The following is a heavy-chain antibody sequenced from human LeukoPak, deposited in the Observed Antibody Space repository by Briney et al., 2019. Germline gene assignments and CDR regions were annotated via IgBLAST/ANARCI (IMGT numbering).Heavy chain of an antibody. D-gene: IGHD3-22*01. J-gene: IGHJ4*02. Sequence: ASVKVSCKVSGYTLTELSMHWVRQAPGKGLEWMGGFGPEDGETIYAQKFQGRVTMTEDTSTDTAYMELSSLRSEDTAVYYCATDRGYYDSSGYYLPFDYWGQGTLVTVSS. CDR3: ATDRGYYDSSGYYLPFDY. CDR2: FGPEDGET. V-gene: IGHV1-24*01. CDR1: GYTLTELS.